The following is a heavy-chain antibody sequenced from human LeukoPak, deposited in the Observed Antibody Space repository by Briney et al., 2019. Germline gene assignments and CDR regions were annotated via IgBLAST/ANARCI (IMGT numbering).Heavy chain of an antibody. CDR1: GGSFSGYY. CDR3: ARADSSGSPLDY. Sequence: SETLPLTCAVYGGSFSGYYWSWIRQPPGKGLEWIGEINHSGSTNYNPSLKSRVTISVDTSKNQFSLKLSSVTAADTAVYYCARADSSGSPLDYWGQGTLVTVSP. CDR2: INHSGST. D-gene: IGHD3-22*01. V-gene: IGHV4-34*01. J-gene: IGHJ4*02.